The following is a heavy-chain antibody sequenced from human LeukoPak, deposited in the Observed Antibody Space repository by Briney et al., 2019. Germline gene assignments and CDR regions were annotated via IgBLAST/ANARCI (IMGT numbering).Heavy chain of an antibody. J-gene: IGHJ4*02. CDR3: ARKNGLDY. Sequence: GGSLRLSCAASGFTFSDHYMSWIRQAPGKGLEWVSYIGSSGSTIYYADSVKGRFTISRDNAKNSVYLQMNSLRAEDTAVYYCARKNGLDYWGQGTLVTVSS. CDR2: IGSSGSTI. V-gene: IGHV3-11*04. CDR1: GFTFSDHY.